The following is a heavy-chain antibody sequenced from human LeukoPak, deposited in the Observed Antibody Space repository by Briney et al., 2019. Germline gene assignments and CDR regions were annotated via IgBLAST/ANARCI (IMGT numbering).Heavy chain of an antibody. J-gene: IGHJ4*02. CDR1: GFTFSDYY. Sequence: GGSLRLSCAACGFTFSDYYMSWIRQAPGKGLEWVSYISSSGSTIYYADSVKGRFTISRDNAKNSLYLQMNSLRAEDTAVYYCARLGVWFGELSPPYYFDYWGQGTLVTVSS. D-gene: IGHD3-10*01. CDR3: ARLGVWFGELSPPYYFDY. CDR2: ISSSGSTI. V-gene: IGHV3-11*01.